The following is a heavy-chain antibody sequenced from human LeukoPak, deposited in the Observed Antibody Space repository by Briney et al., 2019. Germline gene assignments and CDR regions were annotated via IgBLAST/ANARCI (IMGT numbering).Heavy chain of an antibody. J-gene: IGHJ4*02. CDR1: GFTFSSYG. V-gene: IGHV3-33*01. CDR2: IWYDGSNK. D-gene: IGHD3-22*01. CDR3: ASGVYDSSGSYFDY. Sequence: GGSLRLSCAASGFTFSSYGMHWVRQAPGKGLEWVAVIWYDGSNKYYADSVKDRLTIARDNSKSTLYLQMNSLRAEDTAVYYCASGVYDSSGSYFDYWGQGTLVTVSS.